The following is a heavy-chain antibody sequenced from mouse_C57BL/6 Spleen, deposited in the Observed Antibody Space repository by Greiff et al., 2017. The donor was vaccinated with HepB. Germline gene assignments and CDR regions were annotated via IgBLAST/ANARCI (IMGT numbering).Heavy chain of an antibody. J-gene: IGHJ1*03. Sequence: EVQGVESGGGLVQPGGSMKLSCVASGFTFSNYWMNWVRQSPEKGLEWVAQIRLKSDNYATHYAESVKGRFTISRDDSKSSVYLQMNNLRAEDTGIYYCTSNYWYFDVWGTGTTVTVSS. CDR1: GFTFSNYW. CDR3: TSNYWYFDV. V-gene: IGHV6-3*01. CDR2: IRLKSDNYAT. D-gene: IGHD2-5*01.